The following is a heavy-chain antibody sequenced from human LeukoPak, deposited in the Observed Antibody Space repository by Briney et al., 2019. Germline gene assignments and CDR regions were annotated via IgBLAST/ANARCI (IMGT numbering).Heavy chain of an antibody. CDR3: ARREVDILTGYFGGWDY. V-gene: IGHV4-59*08. CDR1: GGSISSYY. J-gene: IGHJ4*02. Sequence: SETLSLTCTVSGGSISSYYWSWIRQPPGKGLEWIGYINYSGSTKYNASLKSRVTISVDTSKNQFSLKLSSVTAADTAVYYCARREVDILTGYFGGWDYWGQGTLVIVSS. D-gene: IGHD3-9*01. CDR2: INYSGST.